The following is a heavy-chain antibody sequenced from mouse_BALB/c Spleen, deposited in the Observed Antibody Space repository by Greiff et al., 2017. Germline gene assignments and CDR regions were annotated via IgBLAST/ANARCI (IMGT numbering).Heavy chain of an antibody. Sequence: VQVVESGPGLVAPSQSLSITCTVSGFSLTSYGVHWVRQPPGKGLEWLGVIWAGGSTNYNSALMSRLSISKDNSKSQVFLKMNSLQTDDTAMYYCAIYGSSYVPHAMDYWGQGTSVTVAS. CDR2: IWAGGST. D-gene: IGHD1-1*01. CDR1: GFSLTSYG. J-gene: IGHJ4*01. CDR3: AIYGSSYVPHAMDY. V-gene: IGHV2-9*02.